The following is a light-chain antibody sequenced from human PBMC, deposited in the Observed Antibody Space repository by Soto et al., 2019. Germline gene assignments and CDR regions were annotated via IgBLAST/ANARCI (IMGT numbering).Light chain of an antibody. V-gene: IGKV3-15*01. CDR1: QSVSSN. CDR2: GAS. Sequence: EIVMTQSPATLSVSPGERATLSCRASQSVSSNLAWYQQKPGQAPRLLIYGASTRATGIPARFSGSGSETEFTLTISSLQSEDFAVYYCQQYNNWGTFGQGTKVEIK. CDR3: QQYNNWGT. J-gene: IGKJ1*01.